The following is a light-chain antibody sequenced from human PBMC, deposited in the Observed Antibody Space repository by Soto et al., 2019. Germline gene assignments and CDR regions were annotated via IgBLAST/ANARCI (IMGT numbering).Light chain of an antibody. CDR1: QSVRSNY. J-gene: IGKJ1*01. Sequence: EIVLTQSPGTLSLSPGERVTLSCRASQSVRSNYLAWYQQKVGQAPRLLIYGASSRATGIPDRFSGSGSGTAFTLTISRLEAEDFAVYYCQHQSFGQGTKVEIK. CDR3: QHQS. CDR2: GAS. V-gene: IGKV3-20*01.